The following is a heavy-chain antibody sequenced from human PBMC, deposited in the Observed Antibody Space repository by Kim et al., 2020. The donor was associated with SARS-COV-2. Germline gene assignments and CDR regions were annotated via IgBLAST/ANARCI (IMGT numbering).Heavy chain of an antibody. CDR3: ARIPGY. V-gene: IGHV3-30-3*01. CDR2: ISYDGSNK. Sequence: LSLTCAASGFTFSSYAMHWVRQAPGKGLEWVAVISYDGSNKYYADSVKGRFTISRDNSKNTLYLQMNSLRAKDTAVYYCARIPGYWGQGTLVTVSS. CDR1: GFTFSSYA. J-gene: IGHJ4*02.